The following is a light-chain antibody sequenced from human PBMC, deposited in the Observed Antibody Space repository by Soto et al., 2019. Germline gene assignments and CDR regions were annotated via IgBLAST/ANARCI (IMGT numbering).Light chain of an antibody. J-gene: IGLJ2*01. V-gene: IGLV7-43*01. CDR1: TGAVTNDYY. Sequence: QAVVTQEPSLTVSPGGTVTLTCASSTGAVTNDYYPSWFQQKPGQPPRALIYSTSNKHSWTPARLSGSLLGGKAALTLSXXXXXXXXDYYCLLYYGGPRIFGGGTKLTVL. CDR2: STS. CDR3: LLYYGGPRI.